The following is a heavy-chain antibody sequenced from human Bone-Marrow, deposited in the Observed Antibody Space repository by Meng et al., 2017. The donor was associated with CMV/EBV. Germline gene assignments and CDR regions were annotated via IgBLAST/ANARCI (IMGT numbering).Heavy chain of an antibody. CDR3: ATLRGTGVFDQ. CDR1: GGSTSSYY. V-gene: IGHV4-59*01. J-gene: IGHJ4*02. D-gene: IGHD3-16*01. Sequence: SETLSLTCTVSGGSTSSYYWSWIRQPPGKGLEWIGFIYYSGSTNYNPSLKSRVTISVDTSRNQIFLDLRSVTAADTAVYYCATLRGTGVFDQWGKGTLVTGSS. CDR2: IYYSGST.